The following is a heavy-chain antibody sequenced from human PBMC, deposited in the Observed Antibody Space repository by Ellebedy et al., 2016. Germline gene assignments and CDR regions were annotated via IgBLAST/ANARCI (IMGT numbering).Heavy chain of an antibody. CDR1: GYTFSNYY. CDR3: VSRAVGDSPWDN. V-gene: IGHV1-46*01. Sequence: ASVKVSXXASGYTFSNYYMHWVRQAPGQGLEWLALINPNGVDTAYAQNFRGRVTMTRDTSTITVYMELSGLTSEDTAMYYCVSRAVGDSPWDNWGQGTLVTVSS. J-gene: IGHJ4*02. CDR2: INPNGVDT. D-gene: IGHD1-26*01.